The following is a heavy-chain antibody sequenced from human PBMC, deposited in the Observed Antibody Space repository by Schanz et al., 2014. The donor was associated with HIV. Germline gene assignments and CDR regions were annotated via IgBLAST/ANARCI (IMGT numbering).Heavy chain of an antibody. D-gene: IGHD2-2*01. CDR2: INPNEGDI. CDR3: AKSRFQLHWFDS. CDR1: GYTFTDYF. Sequence: QVQLVQSGAAVKKPGASVKVSCKASGYTFTDYFVHWVRQAPGQGLEWMGWINPNEGDIKFAQKSRGRVTMTRDPSISTAYMELTRLRYDDTAVYYCAKSRFQLHWFDSWGQGTLVTVSS. V-gene: IGHV1-2*02. J-gene: IGHJ5*01.